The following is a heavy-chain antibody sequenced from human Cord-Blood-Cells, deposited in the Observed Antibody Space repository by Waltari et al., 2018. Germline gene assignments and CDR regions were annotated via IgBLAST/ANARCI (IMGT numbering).Heavy chain of an antibody. V-gene: IGHV1-69*04. CDR1: GGTFSSYA. J-gene: IGHJ1*01. D-gene: IGHD1-26*01. CDR2: IIPILGIA. Sequence: QVQLVQSGAEVKKPGSSVKVSCKGSGGTFSSYAISWVRQAPGQGLEWMGGIIPILGIANYAQKFQGRVTITADESTSTAYMELSSLRSEDTAVYYCARGGAVGATLAEYFQHWGQGTLVTVSS. CDR3: ARGGAVGATLAEYFQH.